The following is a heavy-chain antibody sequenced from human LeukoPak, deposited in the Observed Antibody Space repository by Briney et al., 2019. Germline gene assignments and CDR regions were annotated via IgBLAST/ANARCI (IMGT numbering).Heavy chain of an antibody. CDR1: GYSFTSYW. J-gene: IGHJ4*02. CDR3: GIVYDSSGYWGPIDY. Sequence: PGESLKISCKGSGYSFTSYWIGWVRQMPGKGLEWMGIIYPGDSDTRYSPSFQGQVTISADKSISTAYLQWSSLKASDTAMYYCGIVYDSSGYWGPIDYWGQGTLVTVSS. CDR2: IYPGDSDT. V-gene: IGHV5-51*01. D-gene: IGHD3-22*01.